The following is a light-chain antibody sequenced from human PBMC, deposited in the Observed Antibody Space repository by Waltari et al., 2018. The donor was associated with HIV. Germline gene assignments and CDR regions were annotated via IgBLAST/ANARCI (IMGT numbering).Light chain of an antibody. CDR2: DVT. Sequence: HSALTQPASASGSPAQSITISCTGTSSDVGGYNYISWYQQHQGKAPKLMIYDVTKRPAWVSNRFSGSKSGNTASLTISGLQAEDEADYYCCSYAGSSIPVVFGGGTKLTVL. J-gene: IGLJ3*02. V-gene: IGLV2-23*02. CDR1: SSDVGGYNY. CDR3: CSYAGSSIPVV.